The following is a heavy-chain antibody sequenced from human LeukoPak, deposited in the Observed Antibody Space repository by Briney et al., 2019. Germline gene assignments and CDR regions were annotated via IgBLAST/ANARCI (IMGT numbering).Heavy chain of an antibody. CDR2: TSNKADSYTT. CDR1: EFTISDHY. J-gene: IGHJ4*02. CDR3: TRHYFSD. D-gene: IGHD2-15*01. Sequence: GGSLRLSCAASEFTISDHYMDWVRQAPGKGLEWVGRTSNKADSYTTYYSASVKGRFTISRDDSKNLLYLQMKSLKAEDTAVYYCTRHYFSDWGQGTLVTVSS. V-gene: IGHV3-72*01.